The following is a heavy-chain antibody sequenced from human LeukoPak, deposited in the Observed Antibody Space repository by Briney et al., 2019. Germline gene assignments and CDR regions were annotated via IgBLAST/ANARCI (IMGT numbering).Heavy chain of an antibody. J-gene: IGHJ4*02. CDR3: ASARPEIDY. V-gene: IGHV3-30*02. D-gene: IGHD1-14*01. CDR1: GFTFSSYG. CDR2: IRYDGSNK. Sequence: SGGSLRLSCAASGFTFSSYGMHWVRQAPDTGLEWVAFIRYDGSNKYYADSVKGRFTISRDNSKTTVYLQMNSLRAEDTAVYYCASARPEIDYWGQGTLVTVSS.